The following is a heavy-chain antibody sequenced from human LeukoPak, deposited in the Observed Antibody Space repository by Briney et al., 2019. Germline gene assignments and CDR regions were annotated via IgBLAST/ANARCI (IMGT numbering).Heavy chain of an antibody. CDR3: ARARTTVTTNFDY. Sequence: GGSLRLSCAASGFTFSSYSMNWVRQAPGKGLEWVSYISSSSSTIYYADSVKGRFTISRDNAKNSLYLQMNSLRAEDTAVYYCARARTTVTTNFDYWGQGTLVTVSS. V-gene: IGHV3-48*04. J-gene: IGHJ4*02. CDR2: ISSSSSTI. CDR1: GFTFSSYS. D-gene: IGHD4-17*01.